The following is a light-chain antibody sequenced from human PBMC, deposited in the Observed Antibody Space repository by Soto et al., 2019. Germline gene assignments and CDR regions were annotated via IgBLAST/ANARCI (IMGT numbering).Light chain of an antibody. CDR1: QTILYSPNNRNC. J-gene: IGKJ2*01. V-gene: IGKV4-1*01. CDR2: WSS. Sequence: DIVMTQSPDSLAVSLGERATINCKSSQTILYSPNNRNCLAWYQQKPGQPPRLLIYWSSNREPGVPDRFSGRGSGTDFTLTISSLQAEDVAVYYCQQYYSIPYTFGQGTKLEIK. CDR3: QQYYSIPYT.